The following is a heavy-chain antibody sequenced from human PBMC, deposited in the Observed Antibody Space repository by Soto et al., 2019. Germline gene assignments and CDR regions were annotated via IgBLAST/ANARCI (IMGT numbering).Heavy chain of an antibody. V-gene: IGHV3-23*01. J-gene: IGHJ6*02. CDR3: AKALMRVTRFIVVVPAADAWHYYYGMDV. D-gene: IGHD2-2*01. Sequence: GGSLRLSCAASGFTFSSYAMSWVRQAPGKGLEWVSAISGSGGSTYYADSVKGRFTISRDNSKNTLYLQMNSLRAEDTAVYYFAKALMRVTRFIVVVPAADAWHYYYGMDVWGQGTTVTVSS. CDR2: ISGSGGST. CDR1: GFTFSSYA.